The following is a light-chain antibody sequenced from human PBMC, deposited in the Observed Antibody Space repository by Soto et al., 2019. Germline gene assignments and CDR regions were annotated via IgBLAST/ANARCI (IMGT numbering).Light chain of an antibody. V-gene: IGKV3-20*01. Sequence: IVLTQSPGTLSLSQGERANLSCRASQSVSNNYLAWYQQKPGQAPRLLIYGASNRATGIPDRFSGSGSGTEFTLSVTSLQPEDFATYFCQQYDKYSTFGHGTKVDI. J-gene: IGKJ1*01. CDR1: QSVSNNY. CDR3: QQYDKYST. CDR2: GAS.